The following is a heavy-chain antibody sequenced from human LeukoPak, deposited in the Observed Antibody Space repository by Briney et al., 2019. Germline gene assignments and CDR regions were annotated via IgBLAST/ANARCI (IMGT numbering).Heavy chain of an antibody. V-gene: IGHV3-21*01. J-gene: IGHJ4*02. Sequence: PGGSLRLSCAASGFTFSTYSMNWVRQAPGKGLEWVSSISSSSNYIYYADSVKGRFTISRDNAKNSLYLQMNSLRAEDTAVYYCARGYDSGSYYVYWGQGTLVTVSS. CDR2: ISSSSNYI. D-gene: IGHD3-22*01. CDR1: GFTFSTYS. CDR3: ARGYDSGSYYVY.